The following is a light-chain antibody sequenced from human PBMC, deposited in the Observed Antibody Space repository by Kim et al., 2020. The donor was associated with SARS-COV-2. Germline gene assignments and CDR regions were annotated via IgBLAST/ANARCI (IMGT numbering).Light chain of an antibody. V-gene: IGLV3-19*01. CDR1: SLRMYY. CDR2: GKS. Sequence: VALGQPVSITCQGDSLRMYYATWYQKKPGQAPILVIYGKSNRPSGIPNRFSGSSSGNTASLTITGTQAGDEADYYCNSRDSNDNVVFGGGTQLTVL. CDR3: NSRDSNDNVV. J-gene: IGLJ2*01.